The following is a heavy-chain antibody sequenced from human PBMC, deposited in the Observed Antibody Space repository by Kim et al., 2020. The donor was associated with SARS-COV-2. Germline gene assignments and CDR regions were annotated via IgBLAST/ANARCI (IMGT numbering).Heavy chain of an antibody. J-gene: IGHJ4*02. CDR2: ISTSGTKI. CDR1: GFTFNNYD. Sequence: GGSLRLSCVASGFTFNNYDMNWVRQAAGRGLEWVSDISTSGTKIHYADSVKGRFSISRDNAKNSVFLQMNSLTAEDTAVYYCVRGSFLGYWGQGTLVTVSS. V-gene: IGHV3-48*03. CDR3: VRGSFLGY. D-gene: IGHD3-10*01.